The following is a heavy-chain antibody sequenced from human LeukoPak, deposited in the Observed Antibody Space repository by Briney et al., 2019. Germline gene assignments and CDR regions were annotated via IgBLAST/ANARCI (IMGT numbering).Heavy chain of an antibody. D-gene: IGHD6-19*01. CDR2: ISGSGDYT. CDR1: GFTFSSYA. CDR3: ARGDIAVALFFDY. Sequence: GGSLRLSCAASGFTFSSYAMSWVRQAPGKGLEWVSSISGSGDYTYYTDSVKGRFIISRDNSKNTLYLQMNSLRAEDTAVYYCARGDIAVALFFDYWGQGTLVTVSS. V-gene: IGHV3-23*01. J-gene: IGHJ4*02.